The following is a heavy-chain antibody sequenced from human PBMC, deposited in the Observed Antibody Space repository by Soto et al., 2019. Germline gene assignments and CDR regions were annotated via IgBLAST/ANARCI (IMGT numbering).Heavy chain of an antibody. J-gene: IGHJ6*02. Sequence: SETLSLTCTVYGGSFSGYYWSWIRQPPGKGLEWIGEINHSGSTNYNPSLKSRVTISVDTSKNQFSLKLSSVTAADTAVYYCARAPTLYGYGWWGVWGQGTTVTVSS. CDR1: GGSFSGYY. V-gene: IGHV4-34*01. D-gene: IGHD2-8*02. CDR3: ARAPTLYGYGWWGV. CDR2: INHSGST.